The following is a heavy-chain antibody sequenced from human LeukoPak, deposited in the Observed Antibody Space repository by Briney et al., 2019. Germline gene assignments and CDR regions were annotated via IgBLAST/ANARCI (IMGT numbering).Heavy chain of an antibody. J-gene: IGHJ4*02. CDR2: ISTYTGLT. CDR1: GYLFTSFG. V-gene: IGHV1-18*01. D-gene: IGHD2-15*01. CDR3: ARANSPRRKTLVVSPEMVSFDF. Sequence: PGASVKVSCKTSGYLFTSFGINWVRQAPGQGLEWVGWISTYTGLTVYAQKFQARVTMTADTSTTTVHMELRSLMSDDTATYYCARANSPRRKTLVVSPEMVSFDFWGQGTPVTVSS.